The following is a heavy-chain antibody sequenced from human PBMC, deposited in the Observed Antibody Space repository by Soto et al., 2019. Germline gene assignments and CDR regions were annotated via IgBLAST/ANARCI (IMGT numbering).Heavy chain of an antibody. Sequence: EVQLVESGGGLVQPGGSLRLSCAASGFTFSNYAMHWVRQAPGKGLEYVSTISSNGHSTDYANSVKGRFTISRDNSMNTLYLQMGSLGAEDMAVYYGARGSSGYHFDYWGQGTLVTVSS. CDR3: ARGSSGYHFDY. V-gene: IGHV3-64*01. J-gene: IGHJ4*02. D-gene: IGHD5-12*01. CDR1: GFTFSNYA. CDR2: ISSNGHST.